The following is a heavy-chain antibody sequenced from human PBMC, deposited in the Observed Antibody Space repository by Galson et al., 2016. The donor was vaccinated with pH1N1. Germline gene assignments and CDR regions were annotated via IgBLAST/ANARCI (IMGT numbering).Heavy chain of an antibody. CDR2: IYASEISSTGIT. Sequence: ETLSLTCTVSGRSISNHYWSWIRQTAAKGLEWIGRIYASEISSTGITNYNPSLKSRVTMSLDTSKNQFPLKLSSVTAADTAVYYCASVRLGRGVDYWGQGTLVTVSS. D-gene: IGHD6-19*01. V-gene: IGHV4-4*07. J-gene: IGHJ4*02. CDR3: ASVRLGRGVDY. CDR1: GRSISNHY.